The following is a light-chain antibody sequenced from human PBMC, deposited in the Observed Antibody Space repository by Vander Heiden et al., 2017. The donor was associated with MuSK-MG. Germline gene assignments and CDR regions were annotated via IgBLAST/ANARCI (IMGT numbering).Light chain of an antibody. CDR3: QQDDNLPLT. J-gene: IGKJ4*01. CDR2: DAS. V-gene: IGKV1-33*01. CDR1: QDISNY. Sequence: DIQMTQSPSSLSASVGDRVTITCQASQDISNYLNWYQQKPGKAPKLLIYDASNLETRVPSRFSGRGSGTDFTFTISSLQPEDVATYYCQQDDNLPLTFGGGTKVEIK.